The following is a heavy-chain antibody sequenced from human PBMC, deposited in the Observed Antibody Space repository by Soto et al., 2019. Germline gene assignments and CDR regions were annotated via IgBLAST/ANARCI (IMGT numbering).Heavy chain of an antibody. CDR3: ARAVGIAVTGLDL. CDR2: MNPVNGNA. J-gene: IGHJ5*02. V-gene: IGHV1-8*01. Sequence: QEQLVQSGAEVKRPGASVKVSCRASGYTFASSNINWVRQAAGQGPEWIGWMNPVNGNAAFAREFQGRVTMTRDTSTDTAYMEVGGLSSGDTAIYHCARAVGIAVTGLDLWGPGTLVTVSS. CDR1: GYTFASSN. D-gene: IGHD6-19*01.